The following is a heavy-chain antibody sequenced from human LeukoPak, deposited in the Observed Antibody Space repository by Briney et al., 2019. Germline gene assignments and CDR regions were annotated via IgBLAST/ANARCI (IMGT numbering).Heavy chain of an antibody. CDR3: AKDLYYYDTSGNAFDI. CDR1: GFTFSSYA. V-gene: IGHV3-23*01. CDR2: ISGSGGST. J-gene: IGHJ3*02. D-gene: IGHD3-22*01. Sequence: EGSLRLSCAASGFTFSSYAMSWVRQAPGKGLEWVSAISGSGGSTYYADSVKGRFTISRDNSKNTLYLQMNSLRAEDTAVYYCAKDLYYYDTSGNAFDIWGQGTMVTVSS.